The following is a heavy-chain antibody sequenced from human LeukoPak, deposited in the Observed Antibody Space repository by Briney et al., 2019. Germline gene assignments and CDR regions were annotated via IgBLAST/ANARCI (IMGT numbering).Heavy chain of an antibody. D-gene: IGHD3-3*01. Sequence: GGSLRLSCAASGFTFNNYAMSWVRQAPGKGLEWVSSISGSGGSTFYAESVKGRFTISRHSSKNMVFLQVNSLRADDTAVYYCAREPQLSVSALFDSWGQGTLVTVSS. V-gene: IGHV3-23*01. CDR2: ISGSGGST. J-gene: IGHJ4*02. CDR1: GFTFNNYA. CDR3: AREPQLSVSALFDS.